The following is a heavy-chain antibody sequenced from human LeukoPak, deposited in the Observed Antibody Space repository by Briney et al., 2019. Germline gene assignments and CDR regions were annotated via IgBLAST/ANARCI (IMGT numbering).Heavy chain of an antibody. CDR3: AKEGYFDSSGYYHRWCDY. Sequence: GGSLRLSCAASGFTFSSYAMSWVRQAPGKGLEWVSAITGNADTTYYADSVEGRFTISRDNSKNTLYLQMNSLRAEDTAVYYCAKEGYFDSSGYYHRWCDYWGQGTLVTVSS. J-gene: IGHJ4*02. CDR2: ITGNADTT. CDR1: GFTFSSYA. V-gene: IGHV3-23*01. D-gene: IGHD3-22*01.